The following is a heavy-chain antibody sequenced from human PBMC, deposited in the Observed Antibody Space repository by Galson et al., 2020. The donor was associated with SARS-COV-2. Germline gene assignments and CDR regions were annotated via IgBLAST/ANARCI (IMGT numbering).Heavy chain of an antibody. Sequence: SVKVSCKASGGSFSSYDINWVRQAPGQGLEWIGGIIHVFATAKYAQKFQGRVTITADKSATTAYLELTSLRSEDTAVYFCARGEVQTLDFWGQDTLVTVAS. D-gene: IGHD3-16*01. CDR2: IIHVFATA. CDR1: GGSFSSYD. J-gene: IGHJ1*01. V-gene: IGHV1-69*06. CDR3: ARGEVQTLDF.